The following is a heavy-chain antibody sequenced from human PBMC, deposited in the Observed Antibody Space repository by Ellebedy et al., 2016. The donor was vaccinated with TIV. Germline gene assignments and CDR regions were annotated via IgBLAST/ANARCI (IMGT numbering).Heavy chain of an antibody. D-gene: IGHD3-22*01. CDR3: AKGWAGNYNGHSGPRYMDV. Sequence: PGGSLRLSCAASGFTFSNYAMNWVRQAPGKGLEWVSGISSSGDSTYYADSVKGRFTVSRDNSKNTLFLQVNSLRAEDTAVYYCAKGWAGNYNGHSGPRYMDVWGQGTTVTVSS. CDR2: ISSSGDST. J-gene: IGHJ6*02. CDR1: GFTFSNYA. V-gene: IGHV3-23*01.